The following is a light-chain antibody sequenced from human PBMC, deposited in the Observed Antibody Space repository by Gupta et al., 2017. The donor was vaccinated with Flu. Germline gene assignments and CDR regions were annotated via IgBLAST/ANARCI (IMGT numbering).Light chain of an antibody. J-gene: IGLJ3*02. CDR3: SSYADGGAL. Sequence: QSITISCTGSSSDIGAYNLVSWYKQHPGKAPKLRIYDVTSRPSGVSDRFSGSKSGNTASLTISGLLAEDEADYYCSSYADGGALFGGGTRLAVL. CDR1: SSDIGAYNL. V-gene: IGLV2-14*03. CDR2: DVT.